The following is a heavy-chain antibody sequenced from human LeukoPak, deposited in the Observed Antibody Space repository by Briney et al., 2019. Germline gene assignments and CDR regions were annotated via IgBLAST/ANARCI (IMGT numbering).Heavy chain of an antibody. D-gene: IGHD3-10*01. J-gene: IGHJ4*02. CDR1: GFTFSSDS. CDR2: ISSSSSYI. V-gene: IGHV3-21*01. Sequence: GGSLRLCCAASGFTFSSDSRNWVRQAPGKGLEWVSSISSSSSYIYYADSVKGRFTISRDNAKKSLYLQMNSLRAEDTAVYYCARVGLLWFGELDAYYFDYRGQGTLVTVSS. CDR3: ARVGLLWFGELDAYYFDY.